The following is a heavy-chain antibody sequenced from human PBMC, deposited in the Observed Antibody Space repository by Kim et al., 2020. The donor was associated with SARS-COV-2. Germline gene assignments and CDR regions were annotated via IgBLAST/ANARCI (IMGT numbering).Heavy chain of an antibody. V-gene: IGHV3-48*03. CDR2: ISGGGETT. Sequence: GGSLRLSCLTSGFTFSSYEMNWVRQAPGKGLDWVSYISGGGETTYYADSVKGRFTISRDNATNSLYLQMNSLRAEDTAVYYCATIIAGRQVFDIWGQGTVVTVAS. J-gene: IGHJ3*02. CDR3: ATIIAGRQVFDI. CDR1: GFTFSSYE. D-gene: IGHD6-6*01.